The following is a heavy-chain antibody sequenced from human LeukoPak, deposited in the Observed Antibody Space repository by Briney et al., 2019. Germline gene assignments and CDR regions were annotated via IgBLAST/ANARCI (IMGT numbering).Heavy chain of an antibody. J-gene: IGHJ6*03. V-gene: IGHV4-4*07. CDR1: GGSISSYY. Sequence: SETLSLTCTVSGGSISSYYWSWIRQPAGKGLEWIGRIYTSGSTNYNPSLKSRVTMSVDTSKNQFSLKLSSVTAADTAVYYCARVLRYCSGGNCYSGGLGYMDVWGKGTTVTISS. CDR3: ARVLRYCSGGNCYSGGLGYMDV. D-gene: IGHD2-15*01. CDR2: IYTSGST.